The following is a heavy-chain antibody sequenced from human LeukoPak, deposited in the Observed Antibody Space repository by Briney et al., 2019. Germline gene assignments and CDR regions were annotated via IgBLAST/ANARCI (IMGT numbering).Heavy chain of an antibody. CDR2: ISYDGSNK. Sequence: GGSLRLSCAASGFTFSSYGMHWVRQAPGKGLEWVAVISYDGSNKYYADSVKGRFTISSDNSKNTLYLQMNSLRAEDTAVYYCAKGWSGGNDWGQGTLVTVSS. V-gene: IGHV3-30*18. CDR1: GFTFSSYG. CDR3: AKGWSGGND. J-gene: IGHJ4*02. D-gene: IGHD4-23*01.